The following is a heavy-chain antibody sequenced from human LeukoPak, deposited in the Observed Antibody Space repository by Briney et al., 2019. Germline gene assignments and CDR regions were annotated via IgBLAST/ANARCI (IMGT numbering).Heavy chain of an antibody. V-gene: IGHV3-7*03. Sequence: GGSLRLSCAASGFTFSSYWMSWVRQAPGKGPEWVANIKQDGSEKYYVDSVKGRFTISRDNSKNTLYLQMNSLRAEDTAVYYCAKVNVDETYYYDSSGYQGNWFDPWGQGTLVTVSS. D-gene: IGHD3-22*01. CDR2: IKQDGSEK. CDR1: GFTFSSYW. J-gene: IGHJ5*02. CDR3: AKVNVDETYYYDSSGYQGNWFDP.